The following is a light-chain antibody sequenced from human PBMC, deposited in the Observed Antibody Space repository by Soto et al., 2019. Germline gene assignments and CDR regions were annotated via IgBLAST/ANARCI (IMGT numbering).Light chain of an antibody. CDR2: GAS. V-gene: IGKV3D-20*02. CDR1: QSVSSSY. J-gene: IGKJ1*01. CDR3: QQRSNLA. Sequence: EIVLTQSPGTLSLSPGERATLSCRASQSVSSSYLAWYQQKPGQAPRLLIYGASSRATGIPDRFSGSGSGTDFTLTISRLEPEDFAVYYCQQRSNLAFGQGTKVEIK.